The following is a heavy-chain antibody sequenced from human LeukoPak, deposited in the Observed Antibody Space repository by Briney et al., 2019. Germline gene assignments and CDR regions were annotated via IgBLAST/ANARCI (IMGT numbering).Heavy chain of an antibody. V-gene: IGHV4-39*07. D-gene: IGHD3-9*01. Sequence: SETLSLTCTVSGGSISSSSYYWGWIRQPPGKGLEWIGSIYYSGSTYYNPSLKSRVTISVDTSKNQFSLTLSSVTASDSAVYSCARASYDILTGYLRWFDPWGQGTLVTVSS. CDR2: IYYSGST. J-gene: IGHJ5*02. CDR3: ARASYDILTGYLRWFDP. CDR1: GGSISSSSYY.